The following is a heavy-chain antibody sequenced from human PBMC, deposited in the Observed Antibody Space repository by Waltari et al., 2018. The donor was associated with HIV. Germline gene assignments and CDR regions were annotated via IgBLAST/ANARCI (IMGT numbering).Heavy chain of an antibody. CDR1: GFSFGDFA. V-gene: IGHV3-9*01. CDR2: ISWNSGYI. J-gene: IGHJ3*02. D-gene: IGHD2-15*01. Sequence: EAQLVESGGGLVQPGGSLSLYCAVSGFSFGDFAMHWVRQAPGKGLEWVSGISWNSGYIGYGDSVKGRFTISRDNAKNSLYLQMNSLRVEDTALYYCAKDIQRWYLPRGAFDIWGQGTMVTVSS. CDR3: AKDIQRWYLPRGAFDI.